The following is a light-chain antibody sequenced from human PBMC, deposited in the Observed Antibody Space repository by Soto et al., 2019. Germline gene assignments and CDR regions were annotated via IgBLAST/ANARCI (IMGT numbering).Light chain of an antibody. CDR1: QSISTY. V-gene: IGKV1-39*01. CDR2: AAS. J-gene: IGKJ1*01. Sequence: DIQMTQSPSSLSASVVDRVTISFRASQSISTYLNWYQQKPGKAPNLLIYAASSLQGGVPSRFSGSGSGTEFTLTISSLQPEDFATYYCQKSNTTPRKFGQGTKVDIK. CDR3: QKSNTTPRK.